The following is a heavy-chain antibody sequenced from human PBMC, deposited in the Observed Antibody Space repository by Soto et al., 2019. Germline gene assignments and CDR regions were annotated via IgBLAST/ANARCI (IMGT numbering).Heavy chain of an antibody. J-gene: IGHJ6*02. CDR3: ARDEAFDVYYDSSGYYYYYGMDV. V-gene: IGHV3-48*01. D-gene: IGHD3-22*01. CDR1: GFTFSSYS. Sequence: PGGSLRLSCAASGFTFSSYSMNWVRQAPGKGLEWVSYISSSSSTIYYADSVKGRFTISRDNAKNSLYLQMNSLRAEDTAVYYCARDEAFDVYYDSSGYYYYYGMDVWGQGTTVTVSS. CDR2: ISSSSSTI.